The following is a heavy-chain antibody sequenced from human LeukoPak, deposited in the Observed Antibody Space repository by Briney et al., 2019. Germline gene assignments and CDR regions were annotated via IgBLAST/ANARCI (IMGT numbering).Heavy chain of an antibody. CDR2: ISYDGSNK. J-gene: IGHJ4*02. V-gene: IGHV3-30*04. Sequence: PGRSLRLSCAASGFTFSSYAMHWVRQAPGKGLEWVAVISYDGSNKYYADSVKGRFTISRDNSKNTLYLQMNSLRAEDTAVYYCAKGEQWQVGAEFDYWGQGTLVTVSS. D-gene: IGHD6-19*01. CDR1: GFTFSSYA. CDR3: AKGEQWQVGAEFDY.